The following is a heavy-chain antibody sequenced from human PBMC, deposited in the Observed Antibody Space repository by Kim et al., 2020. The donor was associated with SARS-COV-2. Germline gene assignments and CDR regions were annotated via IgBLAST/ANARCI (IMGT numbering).Heavy chain of an antibody. D-gene: IGHD1-26*01. Sequence: GGSLRLSCAASDFTFSSYALSWVRQAPGKGPEWVSVIYYGLTSPQYADSVKGRFTISRDNSKNTLYLQMSSLRTDDTALYYCARVVGARLAAAYIFVYG. CDR1: DFTFSSYA. J-gene: IGHJ6*01. CDR2: IYYGLTSP. V-gene: IGHV3-23*03. CDR3: ARVVGARLAAAYIFVYG.